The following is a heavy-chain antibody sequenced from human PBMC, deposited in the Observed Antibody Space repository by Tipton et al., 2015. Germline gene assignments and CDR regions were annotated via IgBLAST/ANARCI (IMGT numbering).Heavy chain of an antibody. CDR3: AREGGYCSGGSCYNRDYYYYGMDV. D-gene: IGHD2-15*01. V-gene: IGHV4-61*01. CDR2: IYYSGST. CDR1: AYSISSDYY. J-gene: IGHJ6*02. Sequence: GLVKPSETLSLTCAVSAYSISSDYYWGWIRQPPGKGLEWIGYIYYSGSTNYNPSLKSRVTISVDTSKNQFSLKLSSVTAADTAVYYCAREGGYCSGGSCYNRDYYYYGMDVWGQGTTVTVSS.